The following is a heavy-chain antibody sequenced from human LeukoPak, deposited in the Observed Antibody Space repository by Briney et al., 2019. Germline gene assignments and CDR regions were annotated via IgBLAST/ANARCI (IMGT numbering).Heavy chain of an antibody. CDR3: VRLGRDGCTYGAAY. CDR2: INWNGGST. J-gene: IGHJ1*01. D-gene: IGHD5-24*01. CDR1: GYSFDDYG. Sequence: GGSLRLSCAGSGYSFDDYGMRWVRQAPGKGLEGVAGINWNGGSTGYAASVKGRCTISRDNAKNALYLEMNSLRAEDTAFYYCVRLGRDGCTYGAAYWGLGTLVTVSS. V-gene: IGHV3-20*04.